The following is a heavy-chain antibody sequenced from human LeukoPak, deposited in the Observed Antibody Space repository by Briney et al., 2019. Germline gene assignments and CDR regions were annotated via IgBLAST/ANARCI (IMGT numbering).Heavy chain of an antibody. V-gene: IGHV1-69*06. D-gene: IGHD5-18*01. Sequence: GASVKVSCKASGYTFTTYDINWVRQVTGQGLEWMGGIIPIFGTANYAQKFQGRVTITADKSTSTAYMELSSLRSEDTAVYYCARAAAMVPDAEYGAWGQGTLVTVSS. CDR2: IIPIFGTA. J-gene: IGHJ5*02. CDR1: GYTFTTYD. CDR3: ARAAAMVPDAEYGA.